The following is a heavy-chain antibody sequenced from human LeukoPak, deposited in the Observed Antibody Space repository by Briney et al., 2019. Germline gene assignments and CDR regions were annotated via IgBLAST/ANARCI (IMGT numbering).Heavy chain of an antibody. V-gene: IGHV1-2*02. D-gene: IGHD3-3*01. Sequence: ASVKVSCKASGYTFTGYYMHWVRQAPGQGLEWMGWINPNSGGTNYAQKFQGRVTMTRDTSISTAYMELSRLRSDDTAAYYCARDLSITIFGVVTLYYFDYWGQGTLVTVSS. CDR2: INPNSGGT. CDR1: GYTFTGYY. CDR3: ARDLSITIFGVVTLYYFDY. J-gene: IGHJ4*02.